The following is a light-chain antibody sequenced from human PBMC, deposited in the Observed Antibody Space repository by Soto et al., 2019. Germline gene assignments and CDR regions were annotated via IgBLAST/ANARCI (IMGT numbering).Light chain of an antibody. Sequence: DIQMTQSPSTLSASVGDRVTITCRASQSISTWLAWYQQKPGKAPKPLIYDASSLESGVPSTFSGSGSGTEFTLTISTLQPYDFATYYCQQYSTYPLSFGGGTRVDIK. CDR3: QQYSTYPLS. J-gene: IGKJ4*01. V-gene: IGKV1-5*01. CDR2: DAS. CDR1: QSISTW.